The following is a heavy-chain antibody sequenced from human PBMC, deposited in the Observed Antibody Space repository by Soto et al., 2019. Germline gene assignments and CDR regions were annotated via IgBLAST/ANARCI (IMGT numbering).Heavy chain of an antibody. Sequence: ASVKVSCKASGYTFTRYTMNWVRQAPGQRLEWMGWINPDNGNTKSSQKFQDRVIITRDTSASTAYMDLSSLRSEDTAVYYCARGIATGQLDPWGEGSLVTVSS. CDR3: ARGIATGQLDP. CDR2: INPDNGNT. CDR1: GYTFTRYT. J-gene: IGHJ5*02. D-gene: IGHD2-15*01. V-gene: IGHV1-3*01.